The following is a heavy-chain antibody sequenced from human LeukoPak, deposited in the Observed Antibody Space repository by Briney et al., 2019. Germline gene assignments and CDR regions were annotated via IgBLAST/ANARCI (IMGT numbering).Heavy chain of an antibody. Sequence: SETLSLTCAVSGYSISSGHYWGWIRQPPGKGLEWIGYIYHSGSTYYNPSLKSRVTISVDRSKNQFSLKLSSVTAADTAVYYCARGPYGSGAFDYWGQGTLVTVSS. CDR1: GYSISSGHY. V-gene: IGHV4-30-2*01. CDR3: ARGPYGSGAFDY. J-gene: IGHJ4*02. CDR2: IYHSGST. D-gene: IGHD3-10*01.